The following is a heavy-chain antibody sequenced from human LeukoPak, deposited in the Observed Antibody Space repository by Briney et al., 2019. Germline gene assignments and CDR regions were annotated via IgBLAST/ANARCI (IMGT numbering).Heavy chain of an antibody. V-gene: IGHV3-23*01. Sequence: GGSLRLSCAASGFTFSSYAMSWVRQAPGKGLEWVSAISGSGGSTYYADSVKGRFTISRDNSKNTLYRQMNSLRAEDTAVCKGAKDQKLGVYSSSWYHRPNDAFDIWGQGTMVTVSS. CDR2: ISGSGGST. D-gene: IGHD6-13*01. CDR3: AKDQKLGVYSSSWYHRPNDAFDI. CDR1: GFTFSSYA. J-gene: IGHJ3*02.